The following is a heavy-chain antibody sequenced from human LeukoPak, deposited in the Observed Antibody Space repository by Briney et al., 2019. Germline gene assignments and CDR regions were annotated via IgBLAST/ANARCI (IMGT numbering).Heavy chain of an antibody. Sequence: PGGSLRLSCAASGFTFDDYAMHWVRQAPGKGLEWVSGISWNSGSIGYADSVKGRFTISRDNAKNSLYLPMNSLRAEDTALYYCAKDRGGGYGRGYYYYMDVWGKGTTVTVSS. J-gene: IGHJ6*03. CDR2: ISWNSGSI. CDR3: AKDRGGGYGRGYYYYMDV. CDR1: GFTFDDYA. V-gene: IGHV3-9*01. D-gene: IGHD3-16*01.